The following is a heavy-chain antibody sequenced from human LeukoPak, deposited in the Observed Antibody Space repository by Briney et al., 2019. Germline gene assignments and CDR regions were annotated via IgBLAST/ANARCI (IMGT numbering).Heavy chain of an antibody. CDR2: IYSGGST. D-gene: IGHD6-19*01. Sequence: GGSLRLSCAASGFTVSSNYMNWVRQAPGKGLEWVSVIYSGGSTYYADSVKGRFTISRDNSKNTLYLQMNSLRAEDTAVYYCARDPYNSGWVGWFDPWGQGTLVTVSS. CDR3: ARDPYNSGWVGWFDP. J-gene: IGHJ5*02. CDR1: GFTVSSNY. V-gene: IGHV3-66*02.